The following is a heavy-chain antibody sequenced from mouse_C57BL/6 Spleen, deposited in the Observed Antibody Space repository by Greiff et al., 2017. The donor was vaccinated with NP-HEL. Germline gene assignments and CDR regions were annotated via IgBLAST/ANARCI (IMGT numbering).Heavy chain of an antibody. Sequence: QVQLQQPGAELVKPGASVKMSCTASGYTFTSYWITWVKQRPGQGLEWIGDIYPGSGSTNYNEKFKSKATLTVDTSSSTAYMQLSSLTSEDSAVYYCARGGAYYGRDAMDYWGQGTSVTVSS. CDR2: IYPGSGST. D-gene: IGHD1-1*01. V-gene: IGHV1-55*01. J-gene: IGHJ4*01. CDR3: ARGGAYYGRDAMDY. CDR1: GYTFTSYW.